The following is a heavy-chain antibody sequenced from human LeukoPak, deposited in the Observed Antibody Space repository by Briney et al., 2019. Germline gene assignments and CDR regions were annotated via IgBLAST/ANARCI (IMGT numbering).Heavy chain of an antibody. CDR2: ISAYNGNT. CDR1: GYTFTSYG. V-gene: IGHV1-18*01. Sequence: ASVKVSCKASGYTFTSYGISWVRQSPGQGLEWMGWISAYNGNTNYAQKLQGRVTMTTDTSTSTAYMELRSLRSDDTAVYYCARVDSSGYYWDLDYWGQGTLVTVSS. D-gene: IGHD3-22*01. CDR3: ARVDSSGYYWDLDY. J-gene: IGHJ4*02.